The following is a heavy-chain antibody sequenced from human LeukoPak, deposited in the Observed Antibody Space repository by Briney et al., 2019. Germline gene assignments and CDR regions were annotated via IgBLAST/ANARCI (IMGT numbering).Heavy chain of an antibody. J-gene: IGHJ3*02. CDR3: ARIWWEPGSLAFDI. D-gene: IGHD1-26*01. Sequence: SGPTLVNPTETLTLTCTVSGFSLSNARMGVSWIRQPPGKALEWLAHIFSNDEKSYSTSLKSRLTISKDTSKSQVVLTMTNMDPVDTATYYCARIWWEPGSLAFDIWGPGTMVTVSS. CDR1: GFSLSNARMG. V-gene: IGHV2-26*01. CDR2: IFSNDEK.